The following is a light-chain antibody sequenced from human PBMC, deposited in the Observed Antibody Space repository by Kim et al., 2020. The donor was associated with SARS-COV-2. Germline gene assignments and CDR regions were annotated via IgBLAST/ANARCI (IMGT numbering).Light chain of an antibody. CDR2: WAS. J-gene: IGKJ2*03. CDR3: QQYYSTPPS. CDR1: QTVLYNTNNKNY. V-gene: IGKV4-1*01. Sequence: SATLNWMSSQTVLYNTNNKNYLAWYQQIPGQAPKLLIYWASIRESGVSDRFSGSGSETDFTLTISSLQAEDVAVYYCQQYYSTPPSFGQGTKLEI.